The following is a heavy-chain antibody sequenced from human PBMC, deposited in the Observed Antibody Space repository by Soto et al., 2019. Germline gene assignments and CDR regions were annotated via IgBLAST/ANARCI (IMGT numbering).Heavy chain of an antibody. CDR3: AKSPKVISNSFDC. V-gene: IGHV3-23*01. CDR1: VCTFISYA. J-gene: IGHJ4*02. D-gene: IGHD3-22*01. Sequence: GGSLRLSGVASVCTFISYALNWVRQSPGRGLEWVSAISGSGGTTYYADSVKGRCTSSRDNSKNQLFLQMNSLRDEDAAIYYCAKSPKVISNSFDCWGPGSMVTASS. CDR2: ISGSGGTT.